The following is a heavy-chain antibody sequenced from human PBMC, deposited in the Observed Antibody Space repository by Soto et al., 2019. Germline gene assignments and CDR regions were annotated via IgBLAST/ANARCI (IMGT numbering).Heavy chain of an antibody. CDR3: AKRYYYDSNGYYDPLGAFDI. D-gene: IGHD3-22*01. J-gene: IGHJ3*02. CDR2: ISGSGGST. Sequence: GSLRICGASSGFTFLSCALSWVSQAPGKGLEWVSAISGSGGSTYYADSVKGRFTISRDNSKNTLYLQMNSLRAEDTAVYYCAKRYYYDSNGYYDPLGAFDIWGQGTMVTVSS. V-gene: IGHV3-23*01. CDR1: GFTFLSCA.